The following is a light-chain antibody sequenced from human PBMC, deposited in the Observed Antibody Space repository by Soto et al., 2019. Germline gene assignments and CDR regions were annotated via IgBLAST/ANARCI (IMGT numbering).Light chain of an antibody. Sequence: AIQLTQSPSSLSTSVGDRVTVTCRASQGISRALAWYQQKPGKPPKLLIYDGYTLQSGVQSRFSGSGSGTDFTLTIRSLQPEDFATYYCKHVYNYPITFGQGTRLEIK. CDR1: QGISRA. CDR3: KHVYNYPIT. J-gene: IGKJ5*01. CDR2: DGY. V-gene: IGKV1D-13*01.